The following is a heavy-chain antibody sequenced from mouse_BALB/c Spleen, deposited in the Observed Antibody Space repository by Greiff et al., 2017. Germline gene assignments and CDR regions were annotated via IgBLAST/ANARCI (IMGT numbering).Heavy chain of an antibody. D-gene: IGHD2-9*01. V-gene: IGHV14-3*02. CDR3: ARSTYYGYAYAMDY. J-gene: IGHJ4*01. Sequence: EVQLVESGAELVKPGASVKLSCTASGFNIKDTYMHWVKQRPEQGLEWIGRIDPANGNTKYDPKFQGKATITADTSSNTAYLQLSSLTSEDTAVYYCARSTYYGYAYAMDYWGQGTSVTVSS. CDR1: GFNIKDTY. CDR2: IDPANGNT.